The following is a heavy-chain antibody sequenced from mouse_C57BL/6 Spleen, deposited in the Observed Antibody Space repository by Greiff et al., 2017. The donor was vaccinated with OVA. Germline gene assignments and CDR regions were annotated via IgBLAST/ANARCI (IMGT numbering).Heavy chain of an antibody. CDR1: GFTFSDYG. Sequence: EVQLVESGGGLVKPGGSLKLSCAASGFTFSDYGMHWVRQAPEKGLEWVAYISSGSSTLYYADTVKGRFTISRDNAKNTLFLQMTSLRSEDTAMYYCARTPYLYVDYWGQGTTLTVAS. V-gene: IGHV5-17*01. J-gene: IGHJ2*01. CDR3: ARTPYLYVDY. CDR2: ISSGSSTL. D-gene: IGHD5-1*01.